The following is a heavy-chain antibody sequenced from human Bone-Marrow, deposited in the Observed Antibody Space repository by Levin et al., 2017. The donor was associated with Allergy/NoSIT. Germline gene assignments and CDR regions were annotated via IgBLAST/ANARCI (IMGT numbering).Heavy chain of an antibody. D-gene: IGHD2-2*01. V-gene: IGHV3-74*01. CDR3: ARVMVVEGAPYCSSTSCVLGYFDY. CDR2: INSDGSST. CDR1: GFTFSSYW. Sequence: QAGGSLRLSCAASGFTFSSYWMHWVRQAPGKGLVWVSRINSDGSSTSYADSVKGRFTISRDNAKNTLYLQMNSLRAEDTAVYYCARVMVVEGAPYCSSTSCVLGYFDYWGQGTLVTVSS. J-gene: IGHJ4*02.